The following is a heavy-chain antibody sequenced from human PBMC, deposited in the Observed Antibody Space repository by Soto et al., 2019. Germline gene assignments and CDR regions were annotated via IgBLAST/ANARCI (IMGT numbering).Heavy chain of an antibody. J-gene: IGHJ6*02. D-gene: IGHD6-19*01. CDR2: IYPGDSDT. Sequence: GESLKISCKGSGYSFTSCWIGWVRQMPGKGLVWMGIIYPGDSDTRYSPSFQGQVTISADKSISTAYLQWSSLKASDTAMYYCARSLRRRSLAGTVYYYGMDVWGQGPTVTVSS. CDR1: GYSFTSCW. V-gene: IGHV5-51*01. CDR3: ARSLRRRSLAGTVYYYGMDV.